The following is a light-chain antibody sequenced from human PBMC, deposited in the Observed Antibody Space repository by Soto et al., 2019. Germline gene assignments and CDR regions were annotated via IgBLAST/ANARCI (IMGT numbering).Light chain of an antibody. CDR3: FLSYNAARV. Sequence: QSVVTQEPSLTVSPGGTVTLTCGSSTGAVTSNHHPYWFQQKAGQAPRTLIYDTSNKHSWTPARFSGSLLGDKAALTLSGAQPGDEAQYYCFLSYNAARVFGGGTQLTVL. V-gene: IGLV7-46*01. CDR2: DTS. CDR1: TGAVTSNHH. J-gene: IGLJ2*01.